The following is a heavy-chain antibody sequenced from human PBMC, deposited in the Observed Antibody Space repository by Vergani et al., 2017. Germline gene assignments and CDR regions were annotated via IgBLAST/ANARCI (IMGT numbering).Heavy chain of an antibody. CDR1: GYTFTSYG. V-gene: IGHV1-18*04. CDR3: ARVAPSNSEVTPTAFDV. D-gene: IGHD1-1*01. CDR2: ISAYNGNT. J-gene: IGHJ3*01. Sequence: QVQLVQSGAEVKKPGASVKVSCKASGYTFTSYGISWVRQAPGQGLEWMGWISAYNGNTNYAQKLQGRVTMTTDTSMSTAYMELRSLRSDDTAVYFCARVAPSNSEVTPTAFDVWGQGTMVTVSS.